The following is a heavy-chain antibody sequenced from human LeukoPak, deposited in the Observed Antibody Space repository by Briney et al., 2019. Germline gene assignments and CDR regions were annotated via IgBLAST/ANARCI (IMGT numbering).Heavy chain of an antibody. CDR3: ATADYFGGANDAFDI. J-gene: IGHJ3*02. V-gene: IGHV4-34*01. CDR2: INHSGST. Sequence: SETLSLTCAVYGGSFSGYYCAWIRQPPGKGVEWIGEINHSGSTNYNPSLKSRVTISVDTSKNQFSLKLSSVTAADTAVYYCATADYFGGANDAFDIWGQGTMVTVSS. CDR1: GGSFSGYY. D-gene: IGHD2/OR15-2a*01.